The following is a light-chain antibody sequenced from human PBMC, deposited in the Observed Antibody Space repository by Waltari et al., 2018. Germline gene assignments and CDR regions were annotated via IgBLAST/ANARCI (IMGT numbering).Light chain of an antibody. CDR1: TLGGKS. CDR3: EVWDGAGHVV. J-gene: IGLJ2*01. CDR2: YDT. V-gene: IGLV3-21*04. Sequence: SYVLTQPPSLSVAPGQTARLTCGGNTLGGKSVHWYQQKPGQAPRLVIYYDTDRPSGIPDRFSGSNSGNTATLTINRVEAGDEADYYCEVWDGAGHVVFGGGTQLTVL.